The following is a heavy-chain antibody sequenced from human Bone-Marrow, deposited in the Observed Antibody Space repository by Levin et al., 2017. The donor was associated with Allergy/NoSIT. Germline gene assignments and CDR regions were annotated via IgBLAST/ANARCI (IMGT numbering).Heavy chain of an antibody. CDR2: ITASGYAT. CDR1: GFTFSNYA. V-gene: IGHV3-23*01. D-gene: IGHD2-15*01. J-gene: IGHJ4*02. CDR3: VKGSSGGRPYYFDF. Sequence: GGSLRLSCAASGFTFSNYAMSWVRQAPGKGLEWVSAITASGYATFLADSVKGRFIISRDNSQSTLFLDMDSLRAEDTAIYYCVKGSSGGRPYYFDFWGQGNLVSVSS.